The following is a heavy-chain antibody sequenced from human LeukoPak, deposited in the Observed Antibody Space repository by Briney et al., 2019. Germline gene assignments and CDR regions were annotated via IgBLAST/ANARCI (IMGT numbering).Heavy chain of an antibody. J-gene: IGHJ4*02. CDR3: AKVPFGYKSGYLMFDY. CDR2: IRYDGSNK. Sequence: PGGSLRLSCAESGFTFSNYGMHWARQAPGRGLEWVSFIRYDGSNKYYADSVKGRFTISRDNSKNTLYLQMNSLRAEDTAVYYCAKVPFGYKSGYLMFDYWGQGTLVTVSS. V-gene: IGHV3-30*02. D-gene: IGHD3-9*01. CDR1: GFTFSNYG.